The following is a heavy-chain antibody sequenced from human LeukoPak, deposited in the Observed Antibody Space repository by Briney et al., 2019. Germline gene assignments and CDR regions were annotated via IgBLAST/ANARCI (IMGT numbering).Heavy chain of an antibody. Sequence: GGSLRLSCAASGFILSSYAMGGVRRAPGKGLEGVSAISCRGDSTFYADSVKGLFTIPRDSSKNTLYLQTNSLRAEDTAVYSCAKVYGSGNYYFPDYSGHGALVTVSS. CDR1: GFILSSYA. V-gene: IGHV3-23*01. J-gene: IGHJ4*03. CDR3: AKVYGSGNYYFPDY. CDR2: ISCRGDST. D-gene: IGHD3-10*01.